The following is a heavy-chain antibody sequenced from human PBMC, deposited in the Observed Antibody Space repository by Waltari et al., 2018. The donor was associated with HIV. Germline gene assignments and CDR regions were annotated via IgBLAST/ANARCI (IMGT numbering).Heavy chain of an antibody. J-gene: IGHJ4*02. CDR1: GFPFEKYA. V-gene: IGHV3-49*04. CDR3: VRDSLPKCAAVTCYRF. CDR2: KRSRGYGGTS. Sequence: EVKLVESGGGLVQPGRSLRLSCETSGFPFEKYALSWVRPAPGKGLEGRGFKRSRGYGGTSECGPSSRGRLTVSRDDSKNVVYLEIESVDVEDTVTYYCVRDSLPKCAAVTCYRFWGQGVVVAVSS. D-gene: IGHD3-16*02.